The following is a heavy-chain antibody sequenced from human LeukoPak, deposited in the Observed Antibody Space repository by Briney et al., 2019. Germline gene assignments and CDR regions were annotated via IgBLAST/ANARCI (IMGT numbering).Heavy chain of an antibody. Sequence: GVSLRLSCAASGFTFSDYYMSWIRQAPGKGLEWVSDFISTSIYTNFADSVKGRITISRDNAKNSLYLQMNSLRAEDTAVYYCAREDGYSSSWYSDYWGQGTLVTVSS. D-gene: IGHD6-13*01. CDR1: GFTFSDYY. CDR2: FISTSIYT. J-gene: IGHJ4*02. V-gene: IGHV3-11*05. CDR3: AREDGYSSSWYSDY.